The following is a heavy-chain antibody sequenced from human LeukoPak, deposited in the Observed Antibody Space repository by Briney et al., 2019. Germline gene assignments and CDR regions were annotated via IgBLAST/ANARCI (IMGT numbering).Heavy chain of an antibody. CDR1: GFTFSSYS. CDR2: ISSSSSYI. CDR3: ARVWDSSGSPIDY. D-gene: IGHD3-22*01. Sequence: GGSLRLSCAAFGFTFSSYSMNWVRQAPGKGLEWVSSISSSSSYIYYADSVKGRFTISRDNAKNSLYLQMNSLRAEDTAVYYCARVWDSSGSPIDYWGQGTLVTVSS. J-gene: IGHJ4*02. V-gene: IGHV3-21*01.